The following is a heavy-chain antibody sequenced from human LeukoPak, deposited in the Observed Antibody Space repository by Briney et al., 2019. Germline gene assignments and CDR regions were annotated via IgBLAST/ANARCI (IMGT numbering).Heavy chain of an antibody. J-gene: IGHJ1*01. D-gene: IGHD1-26*01. Sequence: SETLSLTCIVSGGSIRTYSWNWIRQSPGEGLEWIGYISHSGTTGYRSSLKSRVTISVDTSKNQFSLKLSSVTAADTAVYYCARTRHSGSYAPYWGQGTLVTVSS. CDR2: ISHSGTT. CDR3: ARTRHSGSYAPY. V-gene: IGHV4-59*01. CDR1: GGSIRTYS.